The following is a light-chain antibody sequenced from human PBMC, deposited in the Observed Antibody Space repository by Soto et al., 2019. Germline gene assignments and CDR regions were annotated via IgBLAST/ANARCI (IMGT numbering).Light chain of an antibody. CDR2: KAS. Sequence: DIQITHSRSTLSASVGDRVTITCRSSQSISVWLAWYQQKAGKAPNLLIYKASRLESGVPSRFSGSGSETEFTLTISGLQPGDSATYYCQQYNSYSPTLGQGTKVDIK. CDR1: QSISVW. J-gene: IGKJ1*01. V-gene: IGKV1-5*03. CDR3: QQYNSYSPT.